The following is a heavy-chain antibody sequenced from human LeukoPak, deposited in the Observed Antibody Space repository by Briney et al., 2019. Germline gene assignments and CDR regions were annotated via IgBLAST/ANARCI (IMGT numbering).Heavy chain of an antibody. D-gene: IGHD2-15*01. J-gene: IGHJ4*02. Sequence: SETLSLTCTVSRGSIRSGGYYWSWIRQHPGKGLEWIGYIYYSGSTYYNPSLKSRVTISVDTSKNQFSLKLSSVPAAASAVYYCARDREGGTPSGFDYWGQGTLVTVSS. CDR1: RGSIRSGGYY. V-gene: IGHV4-31*03. CDR3: ARDREGGTPSGFDY. CDR2: IYYSGST.